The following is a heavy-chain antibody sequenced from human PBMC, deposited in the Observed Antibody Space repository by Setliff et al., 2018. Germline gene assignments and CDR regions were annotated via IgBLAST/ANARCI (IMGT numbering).Heavy chain of an antibody. Sequence: ASETLSLTCTVSGDSISSGSYHWSWIRKPTGKGLEWIGRIHPSGSTNYNPSLKSRVTMSLDTSNNLFSLNLSSVTAADTAVYYCAREGIVDTSLVPYCFDHWGQGTLVTRLL. CDR3: AREGIVDTSLVPYCFDH. V-gene: IGHV4-61*02. J-gene: IGHJ4*02. CDR1: GDSISSGSYH. D-gene: IGHD5-18*01. CDR2: IHPSGST.